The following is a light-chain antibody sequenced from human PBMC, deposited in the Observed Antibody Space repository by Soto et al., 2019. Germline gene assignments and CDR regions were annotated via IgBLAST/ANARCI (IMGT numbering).Light chain of an antibody. V-gene: IGLV2-14*01. CDR2: EVS. J-gene: IGLJ1*01. CDR3: TSYTNIKTYV. Sequence: QSVLTQPASVSASPGQSITISCTGTSNDIGVYDYVSWYQQHPGQAPKVIIYEVSNRPSGVSSRFSGSKSSNTASLTISGLQAEDEGDYYCTSYTNIKTYVFGTGTKVTVL. CDR1: SNDIGVYDY.